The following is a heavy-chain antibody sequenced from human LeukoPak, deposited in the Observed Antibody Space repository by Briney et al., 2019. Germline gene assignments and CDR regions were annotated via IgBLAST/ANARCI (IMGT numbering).Heavy chain of an antibody. D-gene: IGHD3-22*01. V-gene: IGHV4-59*08. CDR1: GGSISSYY. CDR2: IYYSGST. J-gene: IGHJ3*02. Sequence: ASETLSLTCTVSGGSISSYYWSWIRQPPGKGLEWIGYIYYSGSTNYNPSLKSRVTISVDTSKNQFSLKPSSVTAADTAVYYCARHFRYYDSSGPAENDAFDIWGQGTMVTVSS. CDR3: ARHFRYYDSSGPAENDAFDI.